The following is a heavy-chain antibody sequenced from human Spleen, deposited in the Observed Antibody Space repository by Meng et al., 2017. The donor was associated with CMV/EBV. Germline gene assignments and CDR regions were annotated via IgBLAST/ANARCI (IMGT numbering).Heavy chain of an antibody. J-gene: IGHJ6*02. Sequence: GESLKISCAASGFTFTGYAMSWVRQAPGKGLEWVSVIYSGGSTTYYADSVNGRFTISRDNSKNTVYLQMNSLRADDTAVYYCAKALQWLFSPYYNHGMDVWGQGTTVTVSS. CDR1: GFTFTGYA. CDR3: AKALQWLFSPYYNHGMDV. D-gene: IGHD6-19*01. CDR2: IYSGGSTT. V-gene: IGHV3-23*03.